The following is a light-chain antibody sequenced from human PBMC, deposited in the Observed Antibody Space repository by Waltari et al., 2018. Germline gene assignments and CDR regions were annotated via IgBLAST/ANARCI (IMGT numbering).Light chain of an antibody. CDR3: SSFAGTNNFVV. CDR1: SRDVGGYNY. Sequence: QSALTQPPSASGSPGQSVTISCTGTSRDVGGYNYVSWYQPNPGKAPKLTNYEVSQRPSGVPDRFSGSKSGDTASLTVSGLQAEDEADYYCSSFAGTNNFVVFGGGTKLTV. CDR2: EVS. J-gene: IGLJ2*01. V-gene: IGLV2-8*01.